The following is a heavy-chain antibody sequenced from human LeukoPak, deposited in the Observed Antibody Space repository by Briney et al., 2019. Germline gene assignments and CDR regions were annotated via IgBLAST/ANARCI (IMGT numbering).Heavy chain of an antibody. CDR2: ISAYNGNT. CDR3: ARGYGSLDAFDI. CDR1: GYTFTSYA. Sequence: ASVKVSCKASGYTFTSYAMNWVRQAPGQGLEWMGWISAYNGNTNYAQKLQGRVTMTTDTSTSTAYMELRSLRSDDTAVYYCARGYGSLDAFDIWGQGTMVTVSS. V-gene: IGHV1-18*01. D-gene: IGHD4-17*01. J-gene: IGHJ3*02.